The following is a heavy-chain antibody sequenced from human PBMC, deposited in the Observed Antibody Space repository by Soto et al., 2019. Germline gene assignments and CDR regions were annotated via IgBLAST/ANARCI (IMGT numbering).Heavy chain of an antibody. Sequence: SVNVSYKASGGAFSSYAISWVRQAPGQGLEWMGGIIPIFGTANYAQKFQGRVTITADKSTSTAYMELSSLRSEDTAVYYCARIMVTTGIYYYYGMDVWGQGTTVTVS. V-gene: IGHV1-69*06. CDR3: ARIMVTTGIYYYYGMDV. CDR1: GGAFSSYA. D-gene: IGHD4-4*01. J-gene: IGHJ6*02. CDR2: IIPIFGTA.